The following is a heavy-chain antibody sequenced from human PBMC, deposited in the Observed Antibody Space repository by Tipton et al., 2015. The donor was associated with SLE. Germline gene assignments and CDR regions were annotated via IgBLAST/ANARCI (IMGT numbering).Heavy chain of an antibody. CDR2: IYTSGST. D-gene: IGHD3-16*01. V-gene: IGHV4-61*02. CDR3: ARGAQLGGDYFDY. J-gene: IGHJ4*02. CDR1: GGSITSSSYF. Sequence: TLSLTCTVSGGSITSSSYFWGWIRQPAGKGLEWIGRIYTSGSTNYNPSLKSRVTISVDTSKNQFSLRLSSVTAADTAVYYCARGAQLGGDYFDYWGQGTLVTVS.